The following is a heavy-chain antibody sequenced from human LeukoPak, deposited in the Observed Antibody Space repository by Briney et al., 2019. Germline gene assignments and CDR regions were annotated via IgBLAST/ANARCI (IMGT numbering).Heavy chain of an antibody. Sequence: VASVKVSCKASGYTFTSYDINWVRQATGQGLEWMGWMNPNSGNTGYAQKFQGRVTMTRNTSISTAYMELSSLRSEDTAVYYCARGVSPPPVVAPYYYYYGMDVWGQGTTVTVSS. CDR2: MNPNSGNT. J-gene: IGHJ6*02. V-gene: IGHV1-8*01. CDR3: ARGVSPPPVVAPYYYYYGMDV. CDR1: GYTFTSYD. D-gene: IGHD2-15*01.